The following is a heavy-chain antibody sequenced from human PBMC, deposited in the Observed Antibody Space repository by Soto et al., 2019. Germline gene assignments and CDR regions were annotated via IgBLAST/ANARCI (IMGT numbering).Heavy chain of an antibody. CDR2: IYHSGST. CDR3: ARARRYYYDSSGYSPRAFDI. J-gene: IGHJ3*02. D-gene: IGHD3-22*01. Sequence: PSETLSLTCTVSGGSISSYYWSWIRQPPGKGLEWIGYIYHSGSTYYNPSLKSRVTISVDRSKNQFSLKLSSVTVADTAVYYCARARRYYYDSSGYSPRAFDIWGQGTMVTVSS. V-gene: IGHV4-59*12. CDR1: GGSISSYY.